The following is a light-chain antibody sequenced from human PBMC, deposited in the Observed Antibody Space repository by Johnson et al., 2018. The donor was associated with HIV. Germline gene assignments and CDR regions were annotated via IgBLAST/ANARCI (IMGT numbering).Light chain of an antibody. CDR3: GTWDSSLSAGV. J-gene: IGLJ1*01. CDR1: SSNIGNNY. Sequence: QSVLTQPPSVSAAPGQKVTISCSGSSSNIGNNYVSWYQQPPGTAPKLLIYDNNKRPSGIPDRFSGSKSGTSATLAIPGLQPGDDADYYCGTWDSSLSAGVFGTGTKVTVL. V-gene: IGLV1-51*01. CDR2: DNN.